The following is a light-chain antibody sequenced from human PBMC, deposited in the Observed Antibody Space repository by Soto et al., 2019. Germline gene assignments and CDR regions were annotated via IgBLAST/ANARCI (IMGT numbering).Light chain of an antibody. CDR1: QSVSSGH. V-gene: IGKV3-20*01. CDR3: QQYERTPCT. Sequence: EIVLTQSPGTLYLSPGERATLSCSASQSVSSGHLVWYQQKSGQAPTRLIYGATSRATGIPDRCTGSGSGTDITLTISRLALEDVAVDNCQQYERTPCTFSQGNKVDI. J-gene: IGKJ1*01. CDR2: GAT.